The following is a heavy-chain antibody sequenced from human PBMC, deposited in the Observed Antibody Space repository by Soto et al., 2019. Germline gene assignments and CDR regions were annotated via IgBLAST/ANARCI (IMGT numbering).Heavy chain of an antibody. J-gene: IGHJ4*02. CDR2: IYCDDDK. Sequence: SGPTLMNPTQTLTLTCTFSGFSLSTSGVGVGWIRQPPGKALEWLALIYCDDDKGDSPSLKSSLTITKDTSKNQVVLTRTNMDPVDTATYYCAHIPYCDGSGVYHTSFDYWGQGTLVTVSS. D-gene: IGHD3-22*01. CDR3: AHIPYCDGSGVYHTSFDY. V-gene: IGHV2-5*02. CDR1: GFSLSTSGVG.